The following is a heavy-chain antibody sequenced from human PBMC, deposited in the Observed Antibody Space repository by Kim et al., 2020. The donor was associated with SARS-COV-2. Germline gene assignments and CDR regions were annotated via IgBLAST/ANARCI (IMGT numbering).Heavy chain of an antibody. CDR2: INPSGGST. Sequence: ASVKVSCKASGYTFTSYYMHWVRQAPGQGLEWMGIINPSGGSTSYAQKFQGRVTMTRDTSTSTVYMELSSLRSEDTAVYYCATTYYYDSSGYTPGGMDVWGQGTTVTVSS. CDR1: GYTFTSYY. CDR3: ATTYYYDSSGYTPGGMDV. D-gene: IGHD3-22*01. J-gene: IGHJ6*02. V-gene: IGHV1-46*01.